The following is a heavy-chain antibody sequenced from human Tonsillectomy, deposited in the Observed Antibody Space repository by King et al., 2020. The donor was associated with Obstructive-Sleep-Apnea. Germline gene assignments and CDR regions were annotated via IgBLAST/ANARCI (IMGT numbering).Heavy chain of an antibody. J-gene: IGHJ4*02. V-gene: IGHV7-4-1*02. CDR1: GYSFTSYA. CDR3: ARMVYSSSWYRFFDS. CDR2: INTNTGNP. D-gene: IGHD6-13*01. Sequence: VQLVESGSELKTPGASGKVSCKASGYSFTSYAMNWVRQAPGQGLDGMGRINTNTGNPTYAQGFTGRFVFSLDTSGSTAYLQISSLKAEDTAVYYCARMVYSSSWYRFFDSWGQGTLVTVSS.